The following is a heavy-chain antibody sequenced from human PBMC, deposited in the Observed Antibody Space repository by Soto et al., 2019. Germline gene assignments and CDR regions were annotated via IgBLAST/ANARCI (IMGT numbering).Heavy chain of an antibody. V-gene: IGHV1-2*02. CDR2: INPNSGGT. CDR3: ASAAVTGTAGLDF. Sequence: ASVKVSCKASGYTFTGYYMHWVRQAPGQGLEWMGWINPNSGGTKSAEKFQGRVTMTRDTSISTAYMELSRLTPDDTAVYYCASAAVTGTAGLDFWGQGTQVTVSS. J-gene: IGHJ4*02. D-gene: IGHD6-19*01. CDR1: GYTFTGYY.